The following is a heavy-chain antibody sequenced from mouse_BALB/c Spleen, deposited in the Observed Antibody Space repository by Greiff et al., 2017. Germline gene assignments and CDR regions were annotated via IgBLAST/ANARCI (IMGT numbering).Heavy chain of an antibody. Sequence: EVQGVESGPGLVKPSQSLSLTCTVTGYSITSDYAWNWIRQFPGNKLEWMGYISYSGSTSYNPSLKSRISITRDTSKNQFFLQLNSVTTEDTATYYCAANYYYGSSGYFDVWGAGTTVTVSS. CDR3: AANYYYGSSGYFDV. V-gene: IGHV3-2*02. CDR1: GYSITSDYA. D-gene: IGHD1-1*01. CDR2: ISYSGST. J-gene: IGHJ1*01.